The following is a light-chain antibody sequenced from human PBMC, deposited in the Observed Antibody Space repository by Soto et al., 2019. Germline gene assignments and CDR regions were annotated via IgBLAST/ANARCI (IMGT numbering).Light chain of an antibody. Sequence: EIELTQSPGTLSLSPGERATLSCRASQSVTRGYLAWYQQKPAQAPRLLIYGASSRATGIPDRFSGSGSGTDFTLTISRLEPEDFAVYYCQQYGSSPRTFGQGTKVEIK. J-gene: IGKJ1*01. CDR2: GAS. V-gene: IGKV3-20*01. CDR1: QSVTRGY. CDR3: QQYGSSPRT.